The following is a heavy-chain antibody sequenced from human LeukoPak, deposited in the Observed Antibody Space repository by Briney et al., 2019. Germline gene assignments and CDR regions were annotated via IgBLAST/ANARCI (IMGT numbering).Heavy chain of an antibody. CDR1: GFNVRSYC. Sequence: PGGSLRLSCVASGFNVRSYCMSWVRQAPGKGLEWVSVICGGGKTDYGDSVKGRFALSRDNSENTLYLQMNSLRTEDTAFYYCARVLGFGDYFEFDIWGQGTMVTVSS. CDR3: ARVLGFGDYFEFDI. CDR2: ICGGGKT. J-gene: IGHJ3*02. D-gene: IGHD3-10*01. V-gene: IGHV3-66*02.